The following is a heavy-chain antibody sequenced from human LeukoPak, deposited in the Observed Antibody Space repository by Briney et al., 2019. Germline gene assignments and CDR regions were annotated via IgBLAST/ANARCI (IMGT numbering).Heavy chain of an antibody. V-gene: IGHV3-49*03. J-gene: IGHJ6*03. Sequence: PGGSLRLSCTASGFTFGDYAMSWFRQAPGKVLEWVGFIRSKAYGGTTEYAASVKGRFTISRDDSNNRLSLQVNSLKTEDTAIYYCTTAPGPLPYYNYYLDVWGKGTTVTVSS. CDR2: IRSKAYGGTT. CDR3: TTAPGPLPYYNYYLDV. CDR1: GFTFGDYA.